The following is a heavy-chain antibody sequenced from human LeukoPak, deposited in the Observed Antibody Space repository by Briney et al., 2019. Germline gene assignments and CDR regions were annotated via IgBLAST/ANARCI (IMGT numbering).Heavy chain of an antibody. CDR2: IRYDGSNK. D-gene: IGHD2-2*01. CDR3: AKDPRYCSSTSCSPYNWFDP. CDR1: GFTFSSYG. V-gene: IGHV3-30*02. Sequence: PGGSLRLSCAASGFTFSSYGIHWVRQAPGKGLEWVAFIRYDGSNKYYADSVKGRFTISRDNSNNTLYLQMNSLRAEDTAVYYCAKDPRYCSSTSCSPYNWFDPWGQGTLVTVSS. J-gene: IGHJ5*02.